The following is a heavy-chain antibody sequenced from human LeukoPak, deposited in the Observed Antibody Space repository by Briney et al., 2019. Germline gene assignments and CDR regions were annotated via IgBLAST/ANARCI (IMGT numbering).Heavy chain of an antibody. J-gene: IGHJ5*02. D-gene: IGHD1-26*01. CDR3: AREDSGGSYCFFS. CDR2: INPNSGGT. CDR1: GYTFTGYY. Sequence: ASVKLSCKASGYTFTGYYMHWVRQAPGQGLEWMGWINPNSGGTNYAQKFQGRVTMTRDTSISTAYMELSRLRSDDTAVYYCAREDSGGSYCFFSWGQGTLVTVSS. V-gene: IGHV1-2*02.